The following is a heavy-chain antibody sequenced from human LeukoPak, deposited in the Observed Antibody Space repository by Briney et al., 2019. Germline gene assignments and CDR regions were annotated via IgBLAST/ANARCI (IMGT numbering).Heavy chain of an antibody. J-gene: IGHJ6*02. CDR2: ISGSGGST. Sequence: PGGSLRLSCAASGFTLSSYAMSWVRQAPGKGLEWVSAISGSGGSTYYADSVKGRFTISRDNSKNTLYLQMNSLRAEDTAVYYCAKVRQYYYGSGSYTLDVWGQGTTVTVSS. D-gene: IGHD3-10*01. CDR3: AKVRQYYYGSGSYTLDV. CDR1: GFTLSSYA. V-gene: IGHV3-23*01.